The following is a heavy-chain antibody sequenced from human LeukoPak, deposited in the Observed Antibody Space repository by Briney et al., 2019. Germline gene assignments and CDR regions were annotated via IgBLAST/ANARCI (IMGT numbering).Heavy chain of an antibody. CDR3: ARDQRWLQSYYYYGMDV. CDR2: TYYRSKWYN. J-gene: IGHJ6*02. V-gene: IGHV6-1*01. Sequence: SQTLSLTCAISGDSVSSNSAAWNWIRQSPSRGLEWLGRTYYRSKWYNDYAVSVKSRITINPDTSKNQFSLQLNSVTPEDTAVYYCARDQRWLQSYYYYGMDVWGQGTTVTVSS. D-gene: IGHD5-24*01. CDR1: GDSVSSNSAA.